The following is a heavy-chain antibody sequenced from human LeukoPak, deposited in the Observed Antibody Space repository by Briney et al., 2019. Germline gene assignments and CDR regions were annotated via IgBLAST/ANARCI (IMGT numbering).Heavy chain of an antibody. V-gene: IGHV4-30-2*01. Sequence: SQTLSLTCAVSGGSISSGGYSWSWIRQPPGKGLEWIGYIYHSGSTYYNPSLKSRVTISVDRSKNQFSLKLSSVTAADTVVYYCARDPSGYFNYWGQGTLATVSS. CDR3: ARDPSGYFNY. J-gene: IGHJ4*02. D-gene: IGHD3-22*01. CDR1: GGSISSGGYS. CDR2: IYHSGST.